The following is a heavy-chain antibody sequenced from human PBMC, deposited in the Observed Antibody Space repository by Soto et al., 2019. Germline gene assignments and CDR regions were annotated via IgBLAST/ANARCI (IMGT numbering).Heavy chain of an antibody. CDR2: IIPLFGTA. D-gene: IGHD3-22*01. CDR1: GGTFSTYA. V-gene: IGHV1-69*13. J-gene: IGHJ4*02. CDR3: ARGVHYDSSGYYYFY. Sequence: ASVKVSCKASGGTFSTYAIDWVRQAPGQGLEWMGGIIPLFGTAKYAQNFQGRITITADESTNTAYMELRSLRSQDTAVYYCARGVHYDSSGYYYFYWGQGTLVTVSS.